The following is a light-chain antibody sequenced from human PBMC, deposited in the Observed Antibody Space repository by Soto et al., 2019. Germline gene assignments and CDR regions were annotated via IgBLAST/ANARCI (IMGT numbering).Light chain of an antibody. CDR1: QSVSSY. CDR2: DAS. CDR3: HQRSNWPLT. V-gene: IGKV3-11*01. Sequence: EIVLTQSPGTLSLSPGGSATLSCRASQSVSSYLAWYQQKPGQALRLLIYDASKRATGIPARFSGSGSGTDFTLTISSLEPEDFAIYYCHQRSNWPLTFGGGTRLEIK. J-gene: IGKJ4*01.